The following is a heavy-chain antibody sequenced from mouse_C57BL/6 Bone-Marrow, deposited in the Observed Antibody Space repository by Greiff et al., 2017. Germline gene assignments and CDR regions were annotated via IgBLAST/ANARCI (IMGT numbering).Heavy chain of an antibody. CDR3: TGRAYYYGSSWYFDV. D-gene: IGHD1-1*01. Sequence: EVQLQESGGGLVQPGGSMKLSCVASGFTFSNYWMNWVRQSPEKGLEWVAQIRLKSDNYATHYAESVKGRFTISRAYSKSSVYLQMNNLRVEDTGIYYCTGRAYYYGSSWYFDVWGTGTTVTVSS. J-gene: IGHJ1*03. CDR2: IRLKSDNYAT. CDR1: GFTFSNYW. V-gene: IGHV6-3*01.